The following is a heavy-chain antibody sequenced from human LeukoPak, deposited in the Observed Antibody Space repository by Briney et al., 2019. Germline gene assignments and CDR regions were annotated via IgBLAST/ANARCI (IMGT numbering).Heavy chain of an antibody. Sequence: ASVKVSCKASGYTFTGNYMHWVRQAPGQGLEWMGWIDPNRGGTDYAQKFRGRVTMTRDTSISTAYMELSRLKSDDTAIYYCARSANGGGDYWGQGTLVTVSS. CDR3: ARSANGGGDY. CDR1: GYTFTGNY. J-gene: IGHJ4*02. D-gene: IGHD2-8*01. V-gene: IGHV1-2*02. CDR2: IDPNRGGT.